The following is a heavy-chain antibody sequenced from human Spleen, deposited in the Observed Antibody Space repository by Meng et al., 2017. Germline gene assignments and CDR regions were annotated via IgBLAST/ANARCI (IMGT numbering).Heavy chain of an antibody. CDR1: GFTFDEYG. CDR2: ISWNSNI. D-gene: IGHD3-22*01. V-gene: IGHV3-9*01. J-gene: IGHJ4*02. Sequence: EVQLVESGGGLVQPGRSVRLSCAASGFTFDEYGMHWVRQAPGKGLEWVSGISWNSNIGYADSVKGRFTISRDNAKNSLYLQMNSLRAEDTALYYCVKGYYDNSGPFDYWGQGTLVTVSS. CDR3: VKGYYDNSGPFDY.